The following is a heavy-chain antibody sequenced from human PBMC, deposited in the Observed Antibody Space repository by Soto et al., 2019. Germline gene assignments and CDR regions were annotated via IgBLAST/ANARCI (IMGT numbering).Heavy chain of an antibody. Sequence: GSLRLSCAASGFTFSDYPMNWVRQAPGKGLEWVSSIRTISSAIYFADSVRGRFTISRDNARNSLYLQMTSLRDEDTAVYYCARETPSFDSWGQGTLVTSPQ. J-gene: IGHJ4*02. CDR2: IRTISSAI. D-gene: IGHD2-15*01. CDR1: GFTFSDYP. V-gene: IGHV3-48*02. CDR3: ARETPSFDS.